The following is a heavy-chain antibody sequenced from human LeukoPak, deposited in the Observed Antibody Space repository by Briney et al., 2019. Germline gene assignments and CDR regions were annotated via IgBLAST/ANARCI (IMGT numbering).Heavy chain of an antibody. CDR3: ARDPAAVAGRDY. CDR1: GGTFSSYA. CDR2: IIPIFGTA. Sequence: SVKVSCKASGGTFSSYAISWVRQAPGQGLEWMGGIIPIFGTANYAQKFQGRVTITADESTSTAYMELRSLRSDDTAVYYCARDPAAVAGRDYWGQGTLVTVSS. D-gene: IGHD6-19*01. V-gene: IGHV1-69*13. J-gene: IGHJ4*02.